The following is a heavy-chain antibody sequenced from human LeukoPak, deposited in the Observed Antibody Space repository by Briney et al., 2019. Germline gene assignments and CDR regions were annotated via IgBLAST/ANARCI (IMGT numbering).Heavy chain of an antibody. J-gene: IGHJ4*02. CDR3: AKTVAVVGPFDH. CDR1: GFTFSNYW. CDR2: INSDGSNT. V-gene: IGHV3-74*01. Sequence: GGSLRLSCAASGFTFSNYWMHWVRQAPGKGLVWVSRINSDGSNTIYADSVKGRFTISRDNAKNTLYLQMNSLRAEDTAVYYCAKTVAVVGPFDHWGQGTLLTVSS. D-gene: IGHD6-13*01.